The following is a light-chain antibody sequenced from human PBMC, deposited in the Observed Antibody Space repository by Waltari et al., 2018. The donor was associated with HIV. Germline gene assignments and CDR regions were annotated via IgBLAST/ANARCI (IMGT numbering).Light chain of an antibody. V-gene: IGKV3-15*01. CDR3: QQYYDWPPYT. J-gene: IGKJ2*01. CDR1: QSLSRS. Sequence: ATLSVSPGQSATLSCRASQSLSRSLAWYQHKPGQAPRLLIYDASTRATGVPARFSGSWSGTDYTLSISGLQAEDFAVYYCQQYYDWPPYTFGQGTTLEIK. CDR2: DAS.